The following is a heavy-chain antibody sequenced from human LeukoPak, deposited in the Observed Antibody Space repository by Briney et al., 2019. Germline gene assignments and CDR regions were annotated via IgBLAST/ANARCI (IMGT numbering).Heavy chain of an antibody. D-gene: IGHD3-9*01. J-gene: IGHJ3*02. V-gene: IGHV5-51*01. CDR2: IYPGDSDT. CDR3: ASRYYDILTGHDAFDI. Sequence: GESLKISCKGSGYSFTSYWIGWVRPMPGKGLEWMGIIYPGDSDTRYRPSFQGQVTISADKSISTAYLQWSSLKASDTAMYYCASRYYDILTGHDAFDIWGQGTMVTVSS. CDR1: GYSFTSYW.